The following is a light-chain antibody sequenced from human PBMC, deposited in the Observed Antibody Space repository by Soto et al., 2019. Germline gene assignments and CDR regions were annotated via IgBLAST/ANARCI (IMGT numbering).Light chain of an antibody. CDR1: SSNIGSHY. Sequence: QAVVTQPPSASGTPGQRVTISCSGSSSNIGSHYVYWYQHFPGTAPKLLIYRNNQRPSGVPDRFSGSKSGTSASLAISGLRSEDEADYYCAAWDNDLSGLFGGGTKLTVL. CDR2: RNN. CDR3: AAWDNDLSGL. V-gene: IGLV1-47*01. J-gene: IGLJ2*01.